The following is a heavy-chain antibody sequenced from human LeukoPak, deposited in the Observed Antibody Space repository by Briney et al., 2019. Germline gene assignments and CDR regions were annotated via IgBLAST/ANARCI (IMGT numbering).Heavy chain of an antibody. D-gene: IGHD2-15*01. CDR2: IIPILGIA. J-gene: IGHJ4*02. CDR1: GGTLSSYA. Sequence: ASVKVSCKASGGTLSSYAISWVRQAPGQGLEWMGRIIPILGIANYAQKFQGRVTITADKSTSTAYMELSSLRSEDTAVYYCARALGGTVDYWGQGTLVTVSS. CDR3: ARALGGTVDY. V-gene: IGHV1-69*04.